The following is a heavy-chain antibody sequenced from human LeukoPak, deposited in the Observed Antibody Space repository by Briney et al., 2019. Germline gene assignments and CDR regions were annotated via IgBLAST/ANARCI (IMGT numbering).Heavy chain of an antibody. CDR2: ISYDGSNK. CDR3: AKGRRGSITAVGSALDY. V-gene: IGHV3-30-3*01. Sequence: GGSLRLSCAASGFTFSSYAMHWVRQAPGKGLEWVAVISYDGSNKYYADSVKGRFTISRDNGKNSLYLQMNSLRAEDTALYYCAKGRRGSITAVGSALDYWGQGTLVTVSS. CDR1: GFTFSSYA. D-gene: IGHD6-13*01. J-gene: IGHJ4*02.